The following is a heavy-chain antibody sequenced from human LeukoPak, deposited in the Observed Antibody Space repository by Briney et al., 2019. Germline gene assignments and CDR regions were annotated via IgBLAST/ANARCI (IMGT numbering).Heavy chain of an antibody. V-gene: IGHV4-59*12. CDR3: AKRYCSSTSCSPTSFDY. D-gene: IGHD2-2*01. J-gene: IGHJ4*02. Sequence: SETLSLTCTVSGGSISSYYWSWIRQPPGKGLEWIGYIYYSGSTNYNPSLKSRVTISVDTSKNQFSLKLSSVTAADTAVYYCAKRYCSSTSCSPTSFDYWGQGTLVTVSS. CDR2: IYYSGST. CDR1: GGSISSYY.